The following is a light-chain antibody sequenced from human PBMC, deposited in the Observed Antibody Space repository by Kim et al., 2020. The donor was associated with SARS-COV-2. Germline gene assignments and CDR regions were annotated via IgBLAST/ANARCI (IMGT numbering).Light chain of an antibody. J-gene: IGLJ2*01. Sequence: SYVLTQPPSVSVAPGQTARISCGGNLIGSKSVHWYRQKPGQAPVVVVYDDSDRPSGIPERLSGSNSGNTATLTISGVEAGDEADYYCQVWDSSSDVVVFGGGTQLTVL. V-gene: IGLV3-21*02. CDR1: LIGSKS. CDR2: DDS. CDR3: QVWDSSSDVVV.